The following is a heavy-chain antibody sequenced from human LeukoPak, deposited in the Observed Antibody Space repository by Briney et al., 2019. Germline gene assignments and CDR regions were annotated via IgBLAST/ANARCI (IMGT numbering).Heavy chain of an antibody. CDR3: AKDYGGWSGLYFDY. J-gene: IGHJ4*02. V-gene: IGHV3-30*02. CDR2: IRYDGSNK. Sequence: PGGSLRLSCAASGFTFSTYGMNTVRQAPGKGLEWVTFIRYDGSNKDDADSVKGRFTISRDNSKNTLYLQMNSLRAEDTAVYYCAKDYGGWSGLYFDYWGQGTLVTVSS. D-gene: IGHD6-19*01. CDR1: GFTFSTYG.